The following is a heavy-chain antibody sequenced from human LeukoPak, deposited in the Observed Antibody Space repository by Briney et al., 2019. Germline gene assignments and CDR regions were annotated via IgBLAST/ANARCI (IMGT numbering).Heavy chain of an antibody. Sequence: GASVKVSCKASGYTFTSYGISWVRQAPGQGLEWMGWISAYNGNTNYAQKLQGRVTMTTDTSTSTAYMELRSLRSDDTAVYYCARERATIFGVVTPFDYWGQGTLVTVSS. CDR1: GYTFTSYG. J-gene: IGHJ4*02. V-gene: IGHV1-18*01. CDR2: ISAYNGNT. CDR3: ARERATIFGVVTPFDY. D-gene: IGHD3-3*01.